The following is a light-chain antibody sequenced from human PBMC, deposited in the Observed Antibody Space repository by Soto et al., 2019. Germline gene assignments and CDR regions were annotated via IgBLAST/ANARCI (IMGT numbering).Light chain of an antibody. J-gene: IGKJ1*01. CDR3: QQYGRSKRWT. CDR1: QTITGTY. CDR2: GAS. V-gene: IGKV3-20*01. Sequence: EVVLTQFPGTLSLSPGERATPSCRASQTITGTYLAWYQQKPGQAPRLLIHGASTRATGIPDRFSGGGTGTDFNLNISRVEPEDFAMYYCQQYGRSKRWTFGQGTKVEVK.